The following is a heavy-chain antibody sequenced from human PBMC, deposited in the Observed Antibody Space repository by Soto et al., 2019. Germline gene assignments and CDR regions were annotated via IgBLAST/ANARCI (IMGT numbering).Heavy chain of an antibody. Sequence: QMQLVESGGGVVQPGTSLRLSCAASGFDFSSYGMHWVRQTPGKGLEWVAVLGFDGGGRYYADSVKGRFTISRDNSKKMLYLQMDSLRVEDTALYYCAREPVGPDYAMDVWGQGTTVTVSS. V-gene: IGHV3-33*01. CDR3: AREPVGPDYAMDV. J-gene: IGHJ6*02. CDR1: GFDFSSYG. CDR2: LGFDGGGR. D-gene: IGHD1-26*01.